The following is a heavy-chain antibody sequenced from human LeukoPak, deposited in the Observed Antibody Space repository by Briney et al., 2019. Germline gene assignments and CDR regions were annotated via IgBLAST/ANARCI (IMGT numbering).Heavy chain of an antibody. CDR3: AREDSSGLHFDY. CDR2: ISSSSYI. CDR1: GFTFSSYS. V-gene: IGHV3-21*01. Sequence: PGGSLRLSCAASGFTFSSYSMNWVRQAPGKGLEWVSSISSSSYIYYADSVKGRFTISRDNAKNSLYLQMNSLRAEDTAVYYCAREDSSGLHFDYWGQGTLVTVSS. D-gene: IGHD3-22*01. J-gene: IGHJ4*02.